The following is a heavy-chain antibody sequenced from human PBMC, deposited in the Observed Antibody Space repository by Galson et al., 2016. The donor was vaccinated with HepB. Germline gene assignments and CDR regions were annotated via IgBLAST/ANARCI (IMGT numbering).Heavy chain of an antibody. CDR3: AKDSGGYCSSTNCYKSSLDI. Sequence: SLRLSCAASGLTFSIYGMHWVRQAPDKGLEWVALISNDGSNQYYADSVKGRSSISRDNSNNTLYLQINSLKPEDTAVYYCAKDSGGYCSSTNCYKSSLDIWGQGTMVTVSS. CDR1: GLTFSIYG. J-gene: IGHJ3*02. V-gene: IGHV3-30*18. D-gene: IGHD2-2*02. CDR2: ISNDGSNQ.